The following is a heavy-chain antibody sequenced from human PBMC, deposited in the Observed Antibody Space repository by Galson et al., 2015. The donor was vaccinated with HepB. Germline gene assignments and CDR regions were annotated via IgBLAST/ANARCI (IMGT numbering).Heavy chain of an antibody. Sequence: SLRLSCAASGFTFSSYAMHWVRQAPGKGLEWVAVISYDGSNKYYADSVKGRFTISRDNSKNTLYLQMNSLRAEDTAVYYCARDDFSSGYYYTLPNDYWGQGTLVTVSS. CDR2: ISYDGSNK. CDR3: ARDDFSSGYYYTLPNDY. CDR1: GFTFSSYA. V-gene: IGHV3-30-3*01. J-gene: IGHJ4*02. D-gene: IGHD3-22*01.